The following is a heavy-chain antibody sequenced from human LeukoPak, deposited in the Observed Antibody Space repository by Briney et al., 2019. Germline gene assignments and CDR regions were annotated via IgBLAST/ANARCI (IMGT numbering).Heavy chain of an antibody. Sequence: SETLSLTCAVSGGSINSGGYSWSWIRQPPGKGLEWIGYIYHSGSTYYNPSLESRVTISVDRSKNQVSLKLSSVTAADTAVYYCARGGGSYGNYFDYWGQETLVTVSS. D-gene: IGHD1-26*01. J-gene: IGHJ4*02. CDR1: GGSINSGGYS. CDR3: ARGGGSYGNYFDY. CDR2: IYHSGST. V-gene: IGHV4-30-2*01.